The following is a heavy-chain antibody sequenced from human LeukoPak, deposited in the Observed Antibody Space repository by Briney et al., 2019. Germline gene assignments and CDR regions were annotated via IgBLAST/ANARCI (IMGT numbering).Heavy chain of an antibody. CDR1: GFTFSNAW. CDR2: IKSKTDGGTT. Sequence: GGSLRLSCEASGFTFSNAWMSWVRQAPGKGLEWVGRIKSKTDGGTTDYAAPVKGRYTISRDDSKNTLYLQMNSLKTEDTAVYYCTTVLWFGIFDPWGQGTLVTVSS. D-gene: IGHD3-10*01. J-gene: IGHJ5*02. V-gene: IGHV3-15*01. CDR3: TTVLWFGIFDP.